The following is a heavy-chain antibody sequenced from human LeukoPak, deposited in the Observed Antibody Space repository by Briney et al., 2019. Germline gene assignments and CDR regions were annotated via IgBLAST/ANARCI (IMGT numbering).Heavy chain of an antibody. D-gene: IGHD1-7*01. CDR1: GGSISSHY. Sequence: SETLSLTCTVSGGSISSHYWSWIWQPPGKGLEWIGYTYYSGSTNYNPSLKSRVTISVDTSKNQSSLKLSSVPAADTAVYYCARDRSWNYVRYFDYWGQGTLVTVSS. V-gene: IGHV4-59*11. CDR2: TYYSGST. CDR3: ARDRSWNYVRYFDY. J-gene: IGHJ4*02.